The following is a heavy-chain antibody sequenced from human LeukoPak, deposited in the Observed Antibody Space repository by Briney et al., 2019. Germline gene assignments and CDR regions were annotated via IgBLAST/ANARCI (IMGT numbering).Heavy chain of an antibody. Sequence: ASVKVSCTASGYTFTSYAMNWVRQAPGQGLEWMGWINTNTGNPTYAQGFTGWFVFSLDTSVSTAYLQISSLKAEDTAVYYCARDLDSAAFDIWGQGTMVTVSS. CDR3: ARDLDSAAFDI. CDR2: INTNTGNP. J-gene: IGHJ3*02. V-gene: IGHV7-4-1*02. D-gene: IGHD2-15*01. CDR1: GYTFTSYA.